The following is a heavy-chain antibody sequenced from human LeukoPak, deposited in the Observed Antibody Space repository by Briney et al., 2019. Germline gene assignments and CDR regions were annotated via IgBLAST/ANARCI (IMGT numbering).Heavy chain of an antibody. CDR3: ARLDITTTWYAFDY. CDR1: GYSINNGYY. CDR2: IYHSGRT. V-gene: IGHV4-38-2*02. D-gene: IGHD5-12*01. J-gene: IGHJ4*02. Sequence: SETLSLTCSVSGYSINNGYYWGWIRQPPGKGLEWIGSIYHSGRTYYNPSLKSRVTMSVDTSNNHFSLKLSSVTAADTAVYYCARLDITTTWYAFDYWGQGTLVTVSS.